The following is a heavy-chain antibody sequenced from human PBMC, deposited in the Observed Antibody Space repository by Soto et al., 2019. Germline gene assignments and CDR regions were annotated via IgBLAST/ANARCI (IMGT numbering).Heavy chain of an antibody. CDR3: ARVPLLWFGELTFYYYGMDV. D-gene: IGHD3-10*01. J-gene: IGHJ6*02. CDR2: INHSGST. Sequence: PSETLSLTCAVYGGSFSGYYWSWIRQPPGKGLEWIGEINHSGSTNYNPSLKSRVTISVDTSKNQFSLKLSSVTAADTAVYYCARVPLLWFGELTFYYYGMDVWGQGTTVTVSS. V-gene: IGHV4-34*01. CDR1: GGSFSGYY.